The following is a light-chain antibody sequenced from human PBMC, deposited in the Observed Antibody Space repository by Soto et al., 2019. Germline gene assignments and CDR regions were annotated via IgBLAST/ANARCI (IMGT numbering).Light chain of an antibody. CDR2: DDR. Sequence: QSVLTQPASVSGSPGQSITISCTGTSSDVGGYNYVSWYQQHPGKAHKFMIYDDRNRPSGVSNRFSGSKSGNTASLTISGLQAEDEADYYCCSYTTSNTRQIVFGTGTKVTVL. CDR1: SSDVGGYNY. V-gene: IGLV2-14*01. CDR3: CSYTTSNTRQIV. J-gene: IGLJ1*01.